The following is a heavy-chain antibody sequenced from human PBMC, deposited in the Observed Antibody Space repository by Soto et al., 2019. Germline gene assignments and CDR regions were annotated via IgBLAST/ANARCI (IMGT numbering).Heavy chain of an antibody. CDR2: ISNYNGDT. D-gene: IGHD1-1*01. J-gene: IGHJ5*02. CDR1: GYTFTRYS. V-gene: IGHV1-18*04. CDR3: ARGDRTGSPTGWFDP. Sequence: QVQLVQSGAEVKKPGASVQVSCKASGYTFTRYSINWVRQAPGQGLEWVGWISNYNGDTKYAQKFQGRVTLTTDTTTTTTYTDLSSLTSDGSAVYFCARGDRTGSPTGWFDPWGQGTHVTVSS.